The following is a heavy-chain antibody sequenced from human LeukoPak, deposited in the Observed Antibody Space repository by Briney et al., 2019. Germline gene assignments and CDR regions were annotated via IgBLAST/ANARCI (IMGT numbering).Heavy chain of an antibody. J-gene: IGHJ4*02. CDR3: ARVGYEIFGVAGFDY. CDR1: GFTFSTYA. D-gene: IGHD3-3*01. Sequence: GGSLRLSCAASGFTFSTYAMSWVRQAPGKGLEWVSVIYSGGSTYYADSVKGRFTISRDNSKNTLYLQMNSLRAEDTAVYYCARVGYEIFGVAGFDYWGQGTLVTVSS. CDR2: IYSGGST. V-gene: IGHV3-66*01.